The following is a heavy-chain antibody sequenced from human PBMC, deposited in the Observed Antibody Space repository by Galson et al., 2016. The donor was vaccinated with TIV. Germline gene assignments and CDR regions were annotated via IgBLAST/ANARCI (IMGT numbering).Heavy chain of an antibody. Sequence: SVKVSCKASGYISTSWYIHWVRQAPGQGLEWVGIVNPSGGTTSYAQKFQGRVTMTRDTSTSTVYMELNSLKSDDTAVYYCARGPGYTYGDIFDYWGQGTLVTVAS. CDR3: ARGPGYTYGDIFDY. V-gene: IGHV1-46*01. D-gene: IGHD2-8*01. CDR2: VNPSGGTT. CDR1: GYISTSWY. J-gene: IGHJ4*02.